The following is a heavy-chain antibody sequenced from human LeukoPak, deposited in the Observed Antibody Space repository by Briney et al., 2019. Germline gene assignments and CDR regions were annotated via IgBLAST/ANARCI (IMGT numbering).Heavy chain of an antibody. J-gene: IGHJ4*02. V-gene: IGHV1-2*02. CDR1: GYTFTGYY. D-gene: IGHD6-13*01. CDR3: ARVGQQLVRYADY. Sequence: VASVKVSCKASGYTFTGYYMHWVRQAPGQGLEWMGWINPNSGGTNYAQKFQGRVTMTRDTSTSTVYMELSSLRSEDTAVYYCARVGQQLVRYADYWGQGTLVTVSS. CDR2: INPNSGGT.